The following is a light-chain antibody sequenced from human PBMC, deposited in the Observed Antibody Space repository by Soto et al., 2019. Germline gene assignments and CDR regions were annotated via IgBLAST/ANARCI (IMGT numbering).Light chain of an antibody. Sequence: DIQMTQSPSTLSASVGDRVTITCRASQSISSWLAWYQQKPGKAPKLLIYKASSLDSGVPSRFSGSGSGTEFTLTISSLQPDDFANYYCQQYNSYSRPFGQGTKVEIK. CDR1: QSISSW. J-gene: IGKJ1*01. CDR2: KAS. V-gene: IGKV1-5*03. CDR3: QQYNSYSRP.